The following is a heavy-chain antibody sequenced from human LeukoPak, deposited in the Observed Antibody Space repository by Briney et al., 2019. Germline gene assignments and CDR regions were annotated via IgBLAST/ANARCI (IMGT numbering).Heavy chain of an antibody. D-gene: IGHD3-9*01. J-gene: IGHJ3*02. CDR2: ISAYNGNI. Sequence: ASVKVSCKASGYTFTSYGISWVRQAPGQGLEWMGWISAYNGNINYAQKLQGRVTMTTDTSTSTAYMELRSLRSDDTAVYYCARDRGFNDILTGYYKGAFDIWGQGTMVTVSS. CDR3: ARDRGFNDILTGYYKGAFDI. CDR1: GYTFTSYG. V-gene: IGHV1-18*01.